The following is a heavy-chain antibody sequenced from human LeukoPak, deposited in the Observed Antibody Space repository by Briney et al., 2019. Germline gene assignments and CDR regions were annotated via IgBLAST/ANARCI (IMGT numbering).Heavy chain of an antibody. V-gene: IGHV3-30*10. CDR2: ISYDGSTK. D-gene: IGHD6-13*01. CDR3: ARVRSTTCLDY. Sequence: GGSLRLSCAASGFTFSSYAMHWVRQAPGKGLEWVAVISYDGSTKYHTGSVKGRFTISRDNSKNTLFLQMNSLRAEDAALYFCARVRSTTCLDYWGQGALVTVSS. CDR1: GFTFSSYA. J-gene: IGHJ4*02.